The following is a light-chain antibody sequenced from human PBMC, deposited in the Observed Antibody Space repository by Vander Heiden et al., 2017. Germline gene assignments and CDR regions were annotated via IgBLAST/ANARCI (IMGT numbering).Light chain of an antibody. Sequence: DVVMPQSPLFLPVTLGQPASISCRPSDSLVSSDGYTYLNWFHQRPGQSPRRLIYKISDRDSGVPDRFSGSGSGSDFTLRISRVEAEDVGVYYCMQGRSWPATFGPGTKVEI. J-gene: IGKJ1*01. CDR3: MQGRSWPAT. CDR1: DSLVSSDGYTY. CDR2: KIS. V-gene: IGKV2-30*01.